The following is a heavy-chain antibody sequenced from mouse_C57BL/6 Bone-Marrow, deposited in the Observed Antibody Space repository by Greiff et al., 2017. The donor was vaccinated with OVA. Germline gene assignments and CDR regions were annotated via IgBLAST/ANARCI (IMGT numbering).Heavy chain of an antibody. CDR3: TELLYFDY. Sequence: EVQLKESGAELVRPGASVKLSCTASGFNIKDDYMHWVKQRPEQGLEWIGWIDPENGDTEYASKFQGKATITADTSSNTAYLQLSSLTSEDTAVYYCTELLYFDYWGQGTTLTVSS. CDR1: GFNIKDDY. V-gene: IGHV14-4*01. J-gene: IGHJ2*01. CDR2: IDPENGDT.